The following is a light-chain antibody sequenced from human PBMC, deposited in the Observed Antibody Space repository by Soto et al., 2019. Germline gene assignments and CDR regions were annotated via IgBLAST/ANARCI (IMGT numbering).Light chain of an antibody. J-gene: IGKJ1*01. CDR3: QQYGSSPVT. Sequence: EIVLTQSPGTLSLSPGERATLSCRASQSVSSSYLAWYQQKPGKAPKLLIYGASSRATGIPDRFSGRGSGTDFTLTISRLEPEDFAVYYCQQYGSSPVTFGQGTKVEIK. CDR2: GAS. V-gene: IGKV3-20*01. CDR1: QSVSSSY.